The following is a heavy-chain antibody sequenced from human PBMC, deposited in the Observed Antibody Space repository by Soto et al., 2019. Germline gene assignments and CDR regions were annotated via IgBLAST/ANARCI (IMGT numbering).Heavy chain of an antibody. CDR2: IGAYNGDT. J-gene: IGHJ5*02. CDR3: ARTLSIAAAGTGCFDP. D-gene: IGHD6-13*01. CDR1: GYTFTSYD. V-gene: IGHV1-18*01. Sequence: QVQLVQSGGEVKKPGASVKVSCKASGYTFTSYDISWVRQAPGQGLEWMGWIGAYNGDTNYAQKLQGRVTMTRDISTSKAYMELRSLRSDDTAVYYCARTLSIAAAGTGCFDPWGQGTLVTVSS.